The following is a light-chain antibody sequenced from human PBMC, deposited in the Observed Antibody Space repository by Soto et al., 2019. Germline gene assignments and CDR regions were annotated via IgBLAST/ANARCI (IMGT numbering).Light chain of an antibody. CDR2: GAS. V-gene: IGKV3-15*01. Sequence: EIVMTQSPATLSVSPGERATLSCRASQSVRSNLAWDQQKPGQAPMLLIYGASTRATGIPARFSGSGSGTGFTVNISSLHTEDFAGYYCTHYHNWPRTFGQGTTVEIK. CDR3: THYHNWPRT. CDR1: QSVRSN. J-gene: IGKJ1*01.